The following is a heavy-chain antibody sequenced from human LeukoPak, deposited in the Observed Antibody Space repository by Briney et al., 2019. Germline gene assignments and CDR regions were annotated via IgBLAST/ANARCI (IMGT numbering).Heavy chain of an antibody. CDR2: ISSSSSYI. Sequence: GGSLRLSCAASGLTFSSYSMNWVRQAPGKGLEWVSSISSSSSYIYYADSVKGRFTISRDNAKNSLYLQMNSLRAEDTAVYYCARSVAGTVDYWGQGTLVTVSS. J-gene: IGHJ4*02. CDR1: GLTFSSYS. CDR3: ARSVAGTVDY. D-gene: IGHD6-19*01. V-gene: IGHV3-21*04.